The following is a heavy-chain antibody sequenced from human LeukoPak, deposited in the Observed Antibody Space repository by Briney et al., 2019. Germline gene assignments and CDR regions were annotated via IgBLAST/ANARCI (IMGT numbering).Heavy chain of an antibody. CDR1: KFTFDSYA. V-gene: IGHV3-23*01. CDR2: ISGSGAST. CDR3: ATLPYYYDSSGSYYFDY. Sequence: GGSLRLSCAASKFTFDSYAMTWVRQAPGKGLEWVSAISGSGASTYYADSVKGRFTISRDNSKNTLYLQMNSLRVEDTAVYYCATLPYYYDSSGSYYFDYWGQGTLVTVSS. J-gene: IGHJ4*02. D-gene: IGHD3-22*01.